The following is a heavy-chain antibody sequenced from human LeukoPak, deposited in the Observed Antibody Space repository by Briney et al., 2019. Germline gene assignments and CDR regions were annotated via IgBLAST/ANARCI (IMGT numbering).Heavy chain of an antibody. J-gene: IGHJ4*02. CDR2: ISSSGSTI. CDR3: AKEYTGTFSPFPSYFDN. Sequence: GGSLRLSCAASGFTFSDYYMSWIRQAPGKGLEWVSYISSSGSTIYYADSVKGRFTISRDNSKNTLYLQMNSLRAEDTAIYYCAKEYTGTFSPFPSYFDNWGQGTLVTVSS. CDR1: GFTFSDYY. D-gene: IGHD1-26*01. V-gene: IGHV3-11*01.